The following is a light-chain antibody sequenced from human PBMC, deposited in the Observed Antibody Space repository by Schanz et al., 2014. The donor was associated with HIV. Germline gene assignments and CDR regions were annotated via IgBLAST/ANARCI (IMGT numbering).Light chain of an antibody. J-gene: IGLJ1*01. CDR2: GNN. CDR1: SSNLGAGYE. V-gene: IGLV1-40*01. Sequence: QSVLTQPPSASGTPGQRVTISCTGSSSNLGAGYEVHWYRQLPGTAPKLLIYGNNNRPSGVPNRFSGSKSGNTASLTISGLQPEDEADYYCSSLSTSGAPVFGTGTKLTVL. CDR3: SSLSTSGAPV.